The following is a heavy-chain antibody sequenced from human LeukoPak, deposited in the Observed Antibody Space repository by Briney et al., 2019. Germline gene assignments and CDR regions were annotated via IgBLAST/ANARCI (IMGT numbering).Heavy chain of an antibody. J-gene: IGHJ5*02. CDR2: INHSGGT. D-gene: IGHD2-2*01. CDR3: ARGYQLGSYLWFDP. CDR1: GGSFSGYY. Sequence: SETLSLTCAVYGGSFSGYYWSWIRQPPGKGLEWIGEINHSGGTNYNPSLKSRVTISVDTSKNQFSLKLSSVTAADTAVYYCARGYQLGSYLWFDPWGQGTLVTVSS. V-gene: IGHV4-34*01.